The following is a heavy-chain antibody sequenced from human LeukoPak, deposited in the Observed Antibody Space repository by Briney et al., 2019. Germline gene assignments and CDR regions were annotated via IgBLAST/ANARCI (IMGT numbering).Heavy chain of an antibody. Sequence: SETLSLTCDVSGGSVTTTSWWTWVRQPPGKGLEWIGEVHLDGRTNYNPSLKSRLIMSVDLSENHISLKLTSVTAADTAVYYCAREGGFYRPLDYSGQGTLVTVSS. J-gene: IGHJ4*02. CDR1: GGSVTTTSW. V-gene: IGHV4-4*02. CDR2: VHLDGRT. D-gene: IGHD3-3*01. CDR3: AREGGFYRPLDY.